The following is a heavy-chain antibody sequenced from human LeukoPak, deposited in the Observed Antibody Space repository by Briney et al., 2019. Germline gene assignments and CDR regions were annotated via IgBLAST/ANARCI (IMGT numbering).Heavy chain of an antibody. D-gene: IGHD1-7*01. CDR3: ARERYNWNYGSYGYYYGMDV. CDR2: ITNDGSST. Sequence: GGSLRLSCAASGLTFSSHWMHWVRQAPGKGLVWVSRITNDGSSTTYADSVKGRFTISRDNAKNMLYLQVNSLRAEDTAVYYCARERYNWNYGSYGYYYGMDVWGQGTTVTVSS. V-gene: IGHV3-74*01. CDR1: GLTFSSHW. J-gene: IGHJ6*02.